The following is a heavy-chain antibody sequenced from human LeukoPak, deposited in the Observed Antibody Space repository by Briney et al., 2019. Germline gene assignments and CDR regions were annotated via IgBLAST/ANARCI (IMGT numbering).Heavy chain of an antibody. Sequence: GESLKISCKGSGYIFTNFWIGWVRQMPGKGLEWMGIIYPGDSDTRYSPSFQGQVTISADKSISTAYLQWSSLKVSDTAMYYCARQENYYYSSTYLDYWGQGTLVTVSS. D-gene: IGHD3-22*01. J-gene: IGHJ4*02. CDR1: GYIFTNFW. CDR2: IYPGDSDT. CDR3: ARQENYYYSSTYLDY. V-gene: IGHV5-51*01.